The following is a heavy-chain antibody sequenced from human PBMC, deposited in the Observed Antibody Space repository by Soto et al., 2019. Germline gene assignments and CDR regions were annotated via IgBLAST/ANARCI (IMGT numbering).Heavy chain of an antibody. V-gene: IGHV1-69*06. CDR1: GGTFSSYA. J-gene: IGHJ3*02. CDR2: IIPIFGTA. CDR3: ATDSRVVITTYDAFDI. D-gene: IGHD3-22*01. Sequence: QVQLVQSGAEVKKPGSSVKVSCKASGGTFSSYAISWVRQAPGQGLEWMGGIIPIFGTANYAQKFQGRVTITADTSTSTGYMELSSLRSEDTAGYYCATDSRVVITTYDAFDIWGQGTIVHVSS.